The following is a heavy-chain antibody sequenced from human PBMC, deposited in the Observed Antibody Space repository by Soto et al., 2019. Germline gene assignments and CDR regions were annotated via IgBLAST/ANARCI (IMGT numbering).Heavy chain of an antibody. V-gene: IGHV2-5*02. CDR1: GFSLSINGVA. Sequence: QITLKESGPALVKATQTLTLTCTFSGFSLSINGVAVGWIRQPPGQALEWLALIYWDDDQRYNPSLKNRLTITKDTSRNQVVLTMTNMDPVDTATYYCAHKRDVSRGFKYWGQGTLVTVSS. CDR3: AHKRDVSRGFKY. CDR2: IYWDDDQ. J-gene: IGHJ4*02. D-gene: IGHD3-10*01.